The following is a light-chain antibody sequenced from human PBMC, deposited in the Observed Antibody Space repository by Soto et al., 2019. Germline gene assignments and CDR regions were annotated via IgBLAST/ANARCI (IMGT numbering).Light chain of an antibody. Sequence: DIQITQSPPALSASVGDRVTITYRASQNIDSYLNWYPQRPGKAPELLIHDASSLQSGVQSRFSGSGAGTDCTRKISRVEAEDVGLYYCMQSLETTWTFGQGTKVDIK. CDR1: QNIDSY. V-gene: IGKV1-39*01. CDR2: DAS. J-gene: IGKJ1*01. CDR3: MQSLETTWT.